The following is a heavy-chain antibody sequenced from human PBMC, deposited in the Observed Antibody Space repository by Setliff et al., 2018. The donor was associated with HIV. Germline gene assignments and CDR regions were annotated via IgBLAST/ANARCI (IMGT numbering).Heavy chain of an antibody. CDR1: GGSISSSTYY. V-gene: IGHV4-39*01. J-gene: IGHJ5*02. CDR2: IFYTGNT. CDR3: ARRGRDGVLIVFATGFDP. Sequence: SETLSLTCSVSGGSISSSTYYWGWIRRPPGKGLEWIGDIFYTGNTYYNPSLKSRVAMSIDTSENQFSLKLNSVTAADTAVYYCARRGRDGVLIVFATGFDPWGQGTLVTVSS. D-gene: IGHD2-8*01.